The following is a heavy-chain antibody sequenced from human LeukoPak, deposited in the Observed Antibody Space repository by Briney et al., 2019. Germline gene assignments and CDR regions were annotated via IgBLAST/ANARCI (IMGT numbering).Heavy chain of an antibody. CDR1: GFTFSSYA. Sequence: GGSLRLSCAASGFTFSSYAMSWVRQAPGKGLEWVSSISSSSSYIYYADSVKGRFTISRDNAKNSLYLQMNSLRAEDTAVYYCARDQLYCGGPTCYRTGDDSWGQGTLVTVSS. D-gene: IGHD2-2*02. V-gene: IGHV3-21*06. CDR3: ARDQLYCGGPTCYRTGDDS. CDR2: ISSSSSYI. J-gene: IGHJ4*02.